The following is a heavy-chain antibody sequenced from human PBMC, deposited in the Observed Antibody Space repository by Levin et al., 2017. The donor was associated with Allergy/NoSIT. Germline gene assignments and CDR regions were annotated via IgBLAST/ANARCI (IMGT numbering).Heavy chain of an antibody. Sequence: GGSLRLSCAASGFTFRNHAMTWVRQAPGKGLEWVSTISGSGYSTYYADSVKGRFTISRDNSKNTLFLQMNSLRAEDTAVYYCAKDVKWGGGNGDGFDIWGQGTVVTVSS. V-gene: IGHV3-23*01. CDR3: AKDVKWGGGNGDGFDI. D-gene: IGHD7-27*01. J-gene: IGHJ3*02. CDR1: GFTFRNHA. CDR2: ISGSGYST.